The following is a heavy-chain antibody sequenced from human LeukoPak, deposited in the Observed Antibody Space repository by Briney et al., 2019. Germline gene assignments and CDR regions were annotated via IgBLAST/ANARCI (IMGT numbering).Heavy chain of an antibody. J-gene: IGHJ4*02. V-gene: IGHV1-18*01. CDR1: GYTFTSYG. D-gene: IGHD1-26*01. CDR2: ISAYNGNT. CDR3: ARELHRTRSFPFDY. Sequence: ASVKVSCKASGYTFTSYGISWVRQAPGQGLEWMGWISAYNGNTNYAQKLQGRVTMTTDTSTSTAYMELRSLRSEDTAVYYCARELHRTRSFPFDYWGQGTLVTVSS.